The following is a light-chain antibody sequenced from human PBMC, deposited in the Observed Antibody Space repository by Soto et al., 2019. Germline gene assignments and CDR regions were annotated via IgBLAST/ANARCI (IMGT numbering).Light chain of an antibody. V-gene: IGLV2-18*02. CDR2: EVS. Sequence: QSALTQPPSVSGSPGQSVTIPCTGTSSDVGNYDRVSWYHQAPGTAPKLIIYEVSNRPSGVPDRFSGSKSGNTASLSISELQAEVEGEYYCGSYITSTARLVFVTGTKVTVL. CDR1: SSDVGNYDR. CDR3: GSYITSTARLV. J-gene: IGLJ1*01.